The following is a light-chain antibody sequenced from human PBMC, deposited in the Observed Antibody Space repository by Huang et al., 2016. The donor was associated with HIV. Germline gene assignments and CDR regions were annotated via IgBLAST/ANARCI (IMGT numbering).Light chain of an antibody. V-gene: IGKV3-20*01. J-gene: IGKJ2*01. CDR2: GAS. Sequence: ELVLTQSPGTLSLSPGERATLPCRASQSVSSSYLAWYQQKAGQAPRLLIYGASSRATGIPDGCSGSGSGTDFTLTISRLEPEDFAVYYCQQYGSSLYTFGQGTKLEIK. CDR1: QSVSSSY. CDR3: QQYGSSLYT.